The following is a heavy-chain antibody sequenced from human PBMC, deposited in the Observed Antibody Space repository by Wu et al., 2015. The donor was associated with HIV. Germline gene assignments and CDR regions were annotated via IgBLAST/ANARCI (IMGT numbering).Heavy chain of an antibody. CDR1: GGSISSPTYY. D-gene: IGHD5-18*01. CDR2: MHYRGNT. J-gene: IGHJ4*02. Sequence: QVQLQESGPGLVRPSETLSLACTVSGGSISSPTYYWAWIRQPPGKGLEWIGSMHYRGNTYYNPSFKSRVTISLHTSRNQFSLNLTSVTAADTAVYYCATEGLNSHGSILNPFDSWGQGTLVAVSS. V-gene: IGHV4-39*07. CDR3: ATEGLNSHGSILNPFDS.